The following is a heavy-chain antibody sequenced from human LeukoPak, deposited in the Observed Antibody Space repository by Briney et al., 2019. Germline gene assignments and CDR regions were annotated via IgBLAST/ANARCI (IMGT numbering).Heavy chain of an antibody. CDR1: GFTFSDYY. CDR2: ISSSGSTI. CDR3: ARARNYYGSGSYTFDY. J-gene: IGHJ4*02. V-gene: IGHV3-11*04. D-gene: IGHD3-10*01. Sequence: GGSLRLSCAASGFTFSDYYMSWIRQAPGQGLEWVSYISSSGSTIYYADSVKGRFTISRDNAKNSLYLQMNSLRAEDTAVYYCARARNYYGSGSYTFDYWGQGTLVTVSS.